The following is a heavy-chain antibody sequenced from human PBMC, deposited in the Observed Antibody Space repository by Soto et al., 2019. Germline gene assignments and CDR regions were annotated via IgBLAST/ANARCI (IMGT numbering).Heavy chain of an antibody. CDR2: INHSGST. J-gene: IGHJ4*02. CDR3: ARGGAATMKSNYFDY. D-gene: IGHD5-12*01. Sequence: SETLSLTCAVYGGSFSGYYWSWIRQPPGKGLEWIGEINHSGSTNYNPSLKSRVTISVDTSKNQFFLKLSSVTAADTAVYYCARGGAATMKSNYFDYWGQGTLVTVSS. CDR1: GGSFSGYY. V-gene: IGHV4-34*01.